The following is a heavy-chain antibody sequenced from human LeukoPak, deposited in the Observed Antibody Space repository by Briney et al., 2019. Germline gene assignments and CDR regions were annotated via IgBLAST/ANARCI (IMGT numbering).Heavy chain of an antibody. V-gene: IGHV3-23*01. D-gene: IGHD3-16*01. CDR3: AKLPTSGGDYVYMDY. J-gene: IGHJ4*02. CDR1: GFTFTSYA. Sequence: GGSLRLSCAASGFTFTSYAMTWVRQAPGKGLEWVSGISRSGDYTYYADSVRGRFTISRDNSKNTLYLQLSSLRAEDTAVYYCAKLPTSGGDYVYMDYWGQGTLVTVSS. CDR2: ISRSGDYT.